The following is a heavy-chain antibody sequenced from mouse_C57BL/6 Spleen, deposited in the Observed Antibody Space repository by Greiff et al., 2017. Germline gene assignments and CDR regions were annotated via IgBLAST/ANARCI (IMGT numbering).Heavy chain of an antibody. Sequence: EVKLVESEGGLVQPGSSLKLSCPASGFTFSDYYMAWVRQVPEKGLEWVAHINSDGSSTYSLDTLTSRFILSRDNAKNILYLQLSSLKSEDTATYYCARAYGGAMDYWGQGTSVTVSS. CDR2: INSDGSST. CDR3: ARAYGGAMDY. J-gene: IGHJ4*01. D-gene: IGHD1-1*01. CDR1: GFTFSDYY. V-gene: IGHV5-16*01.